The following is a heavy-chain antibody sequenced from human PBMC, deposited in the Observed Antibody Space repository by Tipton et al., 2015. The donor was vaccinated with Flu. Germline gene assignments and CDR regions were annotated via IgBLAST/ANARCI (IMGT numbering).Heavy chain of an antibody. Sequence: TLSLTCSISGGFITSGSYYWSWIRQSAGRGLEWIGRIYTSGSTNYNPSLKSRVTMSGDTSKNQFSLKLSSVTAADTAVYYCARGPCSGGNCYVKGAFDIWGQGTMVTVSS. CDR2: IYTSGST. D-gene: IGHD2-15*01. CDR3: ARGPCSGGNCYVKGAFDI. CDR1: GGFITSGSYY. J-gene: IGHJ3*02. V-gene: IGHV4-61*02.